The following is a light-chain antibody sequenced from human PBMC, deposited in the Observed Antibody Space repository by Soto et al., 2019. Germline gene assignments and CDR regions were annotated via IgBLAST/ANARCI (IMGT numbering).Light chain of an antibody. J-gene: IGKJ5*01. CDR1: QSVGSN. CDR3: QQYNNWLPIT. Sequence: EIVMTQSPATLSVSPGERATLSCRASQSVGSNLAWYQQKPGQAPRLLISRASTRATGIPARFSGSGSGTEFTLTISSLQSEDFAIYFCQQYNNWLPITFGQGTRLDIK. V-gene: IGKV3D-15*01. CDR2: RAS.